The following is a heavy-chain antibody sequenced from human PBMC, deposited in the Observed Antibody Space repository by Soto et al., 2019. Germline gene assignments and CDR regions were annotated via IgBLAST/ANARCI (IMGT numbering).Heavy chain of an antibody. CDR3: ARGWLATGGSLSYMDV. V-gene: IGHV3-13*01. Sequence: GGSLRLSCAASGFTFSSYDMHWVRQAAGKGLEWVSGIGSAGDTYYQGSVKGRFTISRENAKNSLYLQMNSLRAGDTALYYCARGWLATGGSLSYMDVSGKGTTVTVSS. CDR1: GFTFSSYD. D-gene: IGHD6-13*01. J-gene: IGHJ6*03. CDR2: IGSAGDT.